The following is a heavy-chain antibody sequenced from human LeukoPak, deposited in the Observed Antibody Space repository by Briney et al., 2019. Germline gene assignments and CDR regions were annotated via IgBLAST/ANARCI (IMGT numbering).Heavy chain of an antibody. D-gene: IGHD2-15*01. CDR1: GGTFSSYA. V-gene: IGHV1-69*05. Sequence: VASVKVSCKASGGTFSSYAISWVRQAPGQGLEWMGGIIPIFGTANYAQKFQGRVTITTDESTSTAYMELSSLRSEDTAVYYCARPYCSGGSCYPYFDYWGQGTLVTVSS. CDR3: ARPYCSGGSCYPYFDY. CDR2: IIPIFGTA. J-gene: IGHJ4*02.